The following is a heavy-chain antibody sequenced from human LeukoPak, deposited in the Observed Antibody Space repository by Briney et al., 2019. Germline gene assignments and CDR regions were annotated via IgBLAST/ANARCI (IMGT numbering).Heavy chain of an antibody. V-gene: IGHV3-53*01. CDR1: GFTVSSNC. CDR2: IYSGGST. D-gene: IGHD3-9*01. J-gene: IGHJ4*02. CDR3: ARGVHDILTGFLDY. Sequence: GGSLRLSCAASGFTVSSNCMSWVRQAPGKGLEWVSVIYSGGSTYYADSVRGRFTISRDNSKNTLYLQMNSLRAEDTAVYYCARGVHDILTGFLDYWGQGTLVTVSS.